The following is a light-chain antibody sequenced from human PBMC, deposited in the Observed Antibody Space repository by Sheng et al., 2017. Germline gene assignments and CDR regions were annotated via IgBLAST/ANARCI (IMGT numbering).Light chain of an antibody. J-gene: IGLJ1*01. CDR3: CSYAGSSTFV. CDR2: DDS. Sequence: QSALTQPASVSGSPGQSITISCTGTSSDVGSYNLVSWYQQYPGKAPKVMIYDDSKWPSGVPNRFSGSKSGNTASLTISGLQAEDEADYYCCSYAGSSTFVFGTGTKVTVL. CDR1: SSDVGSYNL. V-gene: IGLV2-23*01.